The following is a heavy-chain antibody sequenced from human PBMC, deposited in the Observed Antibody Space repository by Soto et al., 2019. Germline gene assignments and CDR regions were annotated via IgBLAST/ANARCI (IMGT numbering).Heavy chain of an antibody. V-gene: IGHV3-21*01. J-gene: IGHJ6*02. D-gene: IGHD1-7*01. CDR1: GFTFSSYS. Sequence: PGGSLRLSCAASGFTFSSYSMNWVRQAPGKGLEWVSSISSSSSYIYYADSVKGRFTISRDNAKNSLYLQMNSLRAEDTAVYYCARGGNYGIRYYGMDVWGQGTTVTVSS. CDR2: ISSSSSYI. CDR3: ARGGNYGIRYYGMDV.